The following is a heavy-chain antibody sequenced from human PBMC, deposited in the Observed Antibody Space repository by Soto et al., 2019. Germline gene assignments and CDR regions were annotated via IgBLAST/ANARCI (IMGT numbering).Heavy chain of an antibody. CDR1: GFTFRSYV. Sequence: QVQLVESGGGVVQPGTSLRLSCVGSGFTFRSYVIHWVRQAPGKGLEWVALTSYDGSNKYYDDSVKGRFTISRDNSRNTVDLQMDNLRLDDTARYYGARWGTTGGLDVWGQGTLVSVSS. D-gene: IGHD3-16*01. CDR2: TSYDGSNK. CDR3: ARWGTTGGLDV. V-gene: IGHV3-30*19. J-gene: IGHJ4*02.